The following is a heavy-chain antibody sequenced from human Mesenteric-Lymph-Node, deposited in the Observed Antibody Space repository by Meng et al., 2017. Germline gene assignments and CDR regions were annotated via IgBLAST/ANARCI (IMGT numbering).Heavy chain of an antibody. CDR2: ISSSGSTI. CDR1: GFTFSDYY. Sequence: GESLKISCAASGFTFSDYYMSWIRQAPGKGLEWVSYISSSGSTIYYADSVKGRFTISRDNAKNSLYLQMNSLRAEDTAVYYCARDSPIQLSGSGMDVWGQGTTVTVSS. D-gene: IGHD5-18*01. J-gene: IGHJ6*02. V-gene: IGHV3-11*04. CDR3: ARDSPIQLSGSGMDV.